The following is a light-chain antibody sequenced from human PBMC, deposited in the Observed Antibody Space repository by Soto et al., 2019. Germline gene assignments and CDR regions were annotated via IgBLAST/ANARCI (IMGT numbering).Light chain of an antibody. CDR1: SNVVGCYNL. J-gene: IGLJ1*01. V-gene: IGLV2-23*01. CDR3: CSYAGGRTYV. Sequence: SVLTQPASVSGSPGQSIIISCSGSSNVVGCYNLVSWYQHHPDKAPKVIIYEGTKRPSGLSTRFSGSKSGNTASLTISGLQAEDEADYYCCSYAGGRTYVFGSGTRSPS. CDR2: EGT.